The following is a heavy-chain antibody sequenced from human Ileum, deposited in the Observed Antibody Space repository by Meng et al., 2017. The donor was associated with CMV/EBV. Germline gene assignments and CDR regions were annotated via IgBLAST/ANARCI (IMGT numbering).Heavy chain of an antibody. J-gene: IGHJ4*02. V-gene: IGHV1-2*02. CDR3: ASNIYGDYGGVDY. CDR2: INPNSGGT. Sequence: ASVKVSCKASGYTFTGYYMHWVRQAPGQGREWMGWINPNSGGTGYAQKFQGRVTMTRNTSISTAYLELNSLTSDDTAVYYCASNIYGDYGGVDYWGQGTLVTVSS. D-gene: IGHD4-17*01. CDR1: GYTFTGYY.